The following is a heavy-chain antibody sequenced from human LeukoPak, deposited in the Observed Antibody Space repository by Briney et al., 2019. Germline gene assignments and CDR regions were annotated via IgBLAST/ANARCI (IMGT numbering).Heavy chain of an antibody. Sequence: AGGSLRLSCAASGFTFSSYWMSWVRQAPGKGLEWVANIKQDGSEKYYVDSVKGRFTISRDNAKNSLYLQMNSLRAEDTAVYYCARDSCSSWYGIDYWGQGTLVTVSS. CDR3: ARDSCSSWYGIDY. CDR2: IKQDGSEK. J-gene: IGHJ4*02. CDR1: GFTFSSYW. V-gene: IGHV3-7*01. D-gene: IGHD6-13*01.